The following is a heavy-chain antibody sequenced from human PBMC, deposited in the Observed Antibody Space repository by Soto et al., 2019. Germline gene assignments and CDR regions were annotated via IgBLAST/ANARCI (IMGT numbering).Heavy chain of an antibody. Sequence: GASLKISCKGSGYSFAGYWITWVRQKPGKGLEWMGRIDPSDSQTYYSPSFRGHVTISATKSITTVFLQWSSLRASDTAMYYCARQIYDADTGPNFQYYFDSWGQGTPVTVSS. CDR2: IDPSDSQT. V-gene: IGHV5-10-1*01. CDR1: GYSFAGYW. CDR3: ARQIYDADTGPNFQYYFDS. D-gene: IGHD5-18*01. J-gene: IGHJ4*02.